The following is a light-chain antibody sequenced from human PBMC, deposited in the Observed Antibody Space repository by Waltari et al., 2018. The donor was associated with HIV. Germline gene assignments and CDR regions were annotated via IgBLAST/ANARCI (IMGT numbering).Light chain of an antibody. CDR3: GTWDSSLSAVL. Sequence: QSVLTQSPSVSAAPGQQVTISCSGSSPNLGNNYVSWYQQLPGTAPKLLIYDNNKRPAGIPDRFSGSKSGTSATLVITGLQTGDEADYYCGTWDSSLSAVLFGGGTKLTVL. V-gene: IGLV1-51*01. CDR1: SPNLGNNY. CDR2: DNN. J-gene: IGLJ2*01.